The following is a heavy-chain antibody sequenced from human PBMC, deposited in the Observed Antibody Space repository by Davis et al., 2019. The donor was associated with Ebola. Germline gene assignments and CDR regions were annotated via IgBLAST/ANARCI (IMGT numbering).Heavy chain of an antibody. Sequence: SETLSLTCTVSGGSISSYYWSWIRQPPGKGLEWIGYIYYSGSTNYNPSLKSRVTISVDTSKNQFSLKLSSVIAADTAVYYCARVGDLFDYWGQGTLVTVSS. CDR1: GGSISSYY. CDR2: IYYSGST. J-gene: IGHJ4*02. V-gene: IGHV4-59*01. D-gene: IGHD4-17*01. CDR3: ARVGDLFDY.